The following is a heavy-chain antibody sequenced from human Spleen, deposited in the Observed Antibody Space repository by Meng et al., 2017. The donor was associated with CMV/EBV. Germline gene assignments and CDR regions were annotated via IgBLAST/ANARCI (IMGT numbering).Heavy chain of an antibody. CDR3: ARDIGVTAAMLTYFYGMDV. D-gene: IGHD2-2*01. Sequence: SETLSLTCAVYGGSFSGYYWSWIRQPPGKGLEWIGYIYYPVITNYNPSLKSRVTISVDTSKNQFSLKLSSVTAADTAVYYCARDIGVTAAMLTYFYGMDVWGQGTTVTVSS. J-gene: IGHJ6*02. CDR2: IYYPVIT. V-gene: IGHV4-59*01. CDR1: GGSFSGYY.